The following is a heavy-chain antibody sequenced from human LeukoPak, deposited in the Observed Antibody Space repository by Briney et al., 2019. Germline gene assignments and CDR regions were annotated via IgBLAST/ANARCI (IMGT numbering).Heavy chain of an antibody. D-gene: IGHD3-3*01. CDR3: VREIFGVVVSFDY. CDR1: GGSISSYY. Sequence: KPSETLSLTCTVSGGSISSYYWSWIRQPAGKGLEWIGRFFTSGSTNYNPSLKSRVTMSVDTSKNQFSLMLTSVTAADTAVYYCVREIFGVVVSFDYWGQGTLVTVSS. CDR2: FFTSGST. J-gene: IGHJ4*02. V-gene: IGHV4-4*07.